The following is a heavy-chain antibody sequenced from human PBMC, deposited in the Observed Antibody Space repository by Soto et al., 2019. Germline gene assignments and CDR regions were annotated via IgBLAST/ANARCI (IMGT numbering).Heavy chain of an antibody. CDR2: IYYTGST. D-gene: IGHD1-26*01. CDR3: ATSLVTSRARVDY. V-gene: IGHV4-31*03. J-gene: IGHJ4*02. CDR1: GGSIYTGGFY. Sequence: SETLSLTCTVSGGSIYTGGFYWSWIRQLPGKGLEWLGYIYYTGSTQYTPSLKSRLSISTDTSDNQISLRLNSVTAADTAVYYCATSLVTSRARVDYWGQGTPVTVSS.